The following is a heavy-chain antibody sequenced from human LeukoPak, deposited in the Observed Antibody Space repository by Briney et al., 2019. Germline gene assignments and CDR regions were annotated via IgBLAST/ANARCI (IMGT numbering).Heavy chain of an antibody. D-gene: IGHD1-26*01. CDR1: GGSISSYY. J-gene: IGHJ4*02. CDR3: ARVSPPSGSYPPFFDY. Sequence: SETLSLTCTVSGGSISSYYWSWIRQPPGKGLEWIGYIYYSGSTNYNPSLKSRVTISVDTSKNQFSLKLSSVTAADTAVYYCARVSPPSGSYPPFFDYWGQGTLVTVSS. V-gene: IGHV4-59*01. CDR2: IYYSGST.